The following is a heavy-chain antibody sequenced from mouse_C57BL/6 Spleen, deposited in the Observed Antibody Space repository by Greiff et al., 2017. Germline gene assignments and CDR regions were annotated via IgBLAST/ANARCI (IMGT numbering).Heavy chain of an antibody. CDR3: ARSLSGSWFAY. D-gene: IGHD6-2*01. CDR1: GYTFTSYW. CDR2: IDPSDSYT. Sequence: QVQLQQPGAELVKPGASVKLSCKASGYTFTSYWMQWVNQRPGQGLEWIGEIDPSDSYTNYNQKFKGKATLTVDTSSSTAYMQLSSLTSEDAAVYYGARSLSGSWFAYWGQGTLVTVSA. V-gene: IGHV1-50*01. J-gene: IGHJ3*01.